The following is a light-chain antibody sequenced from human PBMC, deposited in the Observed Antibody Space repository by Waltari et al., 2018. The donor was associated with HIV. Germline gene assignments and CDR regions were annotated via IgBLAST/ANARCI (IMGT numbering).Light chain of an antibody. CDR1: QNVGAF. Sequence: ASAGDRVAITCRAGQNVGAFLAWYQQKPGKPPKLLIYQASILEGGVPSRFSGSVSGSDFTLTINGLQSDDFATYYCHQYASFSGTFGQGTKVEL. J-gene: IGKJ1*01. CDR2: QAS. V-gene: IGKV1-5*03. CDR3: HQYASFSGT.